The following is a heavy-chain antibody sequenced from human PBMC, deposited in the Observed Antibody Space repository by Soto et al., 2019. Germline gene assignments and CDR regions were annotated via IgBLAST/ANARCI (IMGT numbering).Heavy chain of an antibody. CDR2: ISYDGSNK. D-gene: IGHD3-3*02. J-gene: IGHJ6*02. CDR3: ACSCISLTCYYYYRMHV. V-gene: IGHV3-30-3*01. CDR1: GFTFSSYA. Sequence: QVQLVESGGGVVQPGRSLRLSCAASGFTFSSYAMHWVRQAPGKGLEWVAVISYDGSNKYYADSVKGRFTISRDNSKNTLYLQMNSLRGEDTAVYRRACSCISLTCYYYYRMHVWGQGTTVTVSS.